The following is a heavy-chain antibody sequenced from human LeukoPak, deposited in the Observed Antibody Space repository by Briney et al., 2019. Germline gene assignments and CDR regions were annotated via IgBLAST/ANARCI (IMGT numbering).Heavy chain of an antibody. D-gene: IGHD3-22*01. Sequence: PGGSLRLSSAASGFTFSSYSMNWVRQAPGKGLEWVSSISSSSYIYYADSVKGRFTISRDNAKNSLYLQMNSLRAEDTAVYYCARDPYYDSTGILGNWFDPWGQGTLVTVSS. J-gene: IGHJ5*02. CDR1: GFTFSSYS. V-gene: IGHV3-21*01. CDR2: ISSSSYI. CDR3: ARDPYYDSTGILGNWFDP.